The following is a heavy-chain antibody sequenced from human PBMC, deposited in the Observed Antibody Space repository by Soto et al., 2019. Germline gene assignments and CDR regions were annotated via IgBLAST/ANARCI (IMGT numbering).Heavy chain of an antibody. CDR3: ATDQPGSYDFWSGYRNHDY. V-gene: IGHV1-24*01. J-gene: IGHJ4*02. Sequence: ASVKVSCKVSGYTLTELSMHWVRQAPGKGLEWMGGFDPEDGETIYAQKFQGRVTMTEDTSTDTAYMELSSLRSEDTAVYYCATDQPGSYDFWSGYRNHDYWGKGTLVTVSS. CDR1: GYTLTELS. CDR2: FDPEDGET. D-gene: IGHD3-3*01.